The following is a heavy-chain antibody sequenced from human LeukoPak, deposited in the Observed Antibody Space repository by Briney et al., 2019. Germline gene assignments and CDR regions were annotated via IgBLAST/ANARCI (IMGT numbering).Heavy chain of an antibody. CDR3: VRDIYDDNN. Sequence: SETLSLTCVVYGGSFDGYYWTWIRQPPGKTLEWIGYIYDSGRAYYNPSLKSRVTISMDTSSNHFSLKLRSVTAADTAVYYCVRDIYDDNNWGQGTLVTVSS. CDR2: IYDSGRA. V-gene: IGHV4-4*08. D-gene: IGHD3-16*01. J-gene: IGHJ4*02. CDR1: GGSFDGYY.